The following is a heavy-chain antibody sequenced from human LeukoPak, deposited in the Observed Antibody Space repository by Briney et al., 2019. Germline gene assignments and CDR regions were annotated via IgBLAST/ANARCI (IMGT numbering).Heavy chain of an antibody. Sequence: SVKVSCKASGGTFSSYAISWVRQAPGQGLEWMGRIIPILGIANYAQKFQGRVTITADKSTSTAYMELSSLRSEDTAVYYCARDYEAYYDSSGYSFDYWGQGTLVTVSS. CDR3: ARDYEAYYDSSGYSFDY. V-gene: IGHV1-69*04. CDR1: GGTFSSYA. J-gene: IGHJ4*02. CDR2: IIPILGIA. D-gene: IGHD3-22*01.